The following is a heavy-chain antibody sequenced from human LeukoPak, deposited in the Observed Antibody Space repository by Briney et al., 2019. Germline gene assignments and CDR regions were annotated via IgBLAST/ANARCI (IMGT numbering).Heavy chain of an antibody. Sequence: GASVKVSCKASGYIFTNYAMHWVRQAPGQRIEWLGWISAGSGNTKYSQKFQGRVTITRDTSASTAYMELSGLRSEDTALYYCVSGISLSHWHYFDYWGKGTLVNVSS. J-gene: IGHJ4*02. CDR3: VSGISLSHWHYFDY. CDR1: GYIFTNYA. CDR2: ISAGSGNT. V-gene: IGHV1-3*01. D-gene: IGHD2-15*01.